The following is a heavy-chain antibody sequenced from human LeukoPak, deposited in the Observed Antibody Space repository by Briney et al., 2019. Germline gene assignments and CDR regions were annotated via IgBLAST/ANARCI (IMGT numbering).Heavy chain of an antibody. CDR2: ISYDGSNK. CDR3: AKAGIVVEDHDAFDI. D-gene: IGHD2-2*01. CDR1: GFTFSSYA. V-gene: IGHV3-30-3*01. Sequence: HPGGSLRLSCAASGFTFSSYAMHWVRQAPGKGLEWVAVISYDGSNKYYADSVKGRFTISRDNSKNTLYLQMNSLRAEDTAVYYCAKAGIVVEDHDAFDIWGQGTMVTVSS. J-gene: IGHJ3*02.